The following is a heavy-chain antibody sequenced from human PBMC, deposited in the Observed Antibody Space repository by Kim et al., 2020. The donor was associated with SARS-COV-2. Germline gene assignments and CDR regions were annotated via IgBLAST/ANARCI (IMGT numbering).Heavy chain of an antibody. CDR2: ISYDGSNK. CDR1: GFTFSSYA. CDR3: ARDGGVDSSSWEGLDY. J-gene: IGHJ4*02. D-gene: IGHD6-13*01. V-gene: IGHV3-30*04. Sequence: GGSLRLSCAASGFTFSSYAMHWVRQAPGKGLEWVAVISYDGSNKYYADSVKGRFTISRDNSKNTLYLQMNSLRAEDTAVYYCARDGGVDSSSWEGLDYWGQGTLVPVSS.